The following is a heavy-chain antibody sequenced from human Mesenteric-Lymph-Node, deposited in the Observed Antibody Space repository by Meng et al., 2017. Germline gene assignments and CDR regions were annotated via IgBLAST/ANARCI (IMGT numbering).Heavy chain of an antibody. J-gene: IGHJ4*02. Sequence: SETLSLTCTVSGGSISSSSYYWGWIRQPPGKGLEWIGSIYYSGSTSYNPSLKSRVTISVDTYKNQFSLKLSSVTAADTAVDYCARGSSSSSSYSPFDYWGQGTLVTVSS. CDR2: IYYSGST. CDR1: GGSISSSSYY. CDR3: ARGSSSSSSYSPFDY. D-gene: IGHD6-13*01. V-gene: IGHV4-39*07.